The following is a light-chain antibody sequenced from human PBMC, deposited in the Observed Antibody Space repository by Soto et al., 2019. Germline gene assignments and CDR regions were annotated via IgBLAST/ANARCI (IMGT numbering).Light chain of an antibody. Sequence: EIVLTQSPATLSLSPGERATLSCRASQSVSSYLAWYQQKPGQAPRLLIYDASNRATGIPARFSGSGSGTELTFTLSILGPQDVAVSYYQQRSNCTSMYTFGQGTKVDIK. J-gene: IGKJ2*01. CDR3: QQRSNCTSMYT. CDR1: QSVSSY. CDR2: DAS. V-gene: IGKV3-11*01.